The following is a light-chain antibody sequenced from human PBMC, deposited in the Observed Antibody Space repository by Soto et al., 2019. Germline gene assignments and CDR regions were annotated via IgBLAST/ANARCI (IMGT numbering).Light chain of an antibody. V-gene: IGKV1-27*01. Sequence: DIQMTQSPSSLSTSVGDRVTITCRASQGISTYLAWYQQKPGKAPKLLIYAASTLQAGLPSLFSGSGSGTDFSLTISSLQPADVASYYCQKYNSAPQPFGQGTKVEIK. J-gene: IGKJ1*01. CDR3: QKYNSAPQP. CDR2: AAS. CDR1: QGISTY.